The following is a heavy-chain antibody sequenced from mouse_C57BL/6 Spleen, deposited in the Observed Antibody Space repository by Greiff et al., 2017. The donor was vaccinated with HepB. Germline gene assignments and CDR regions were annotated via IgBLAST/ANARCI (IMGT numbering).Heavy chain of an antibody. CDR3: TRIYYYGSSYAWFAY. CDR1: GFNIKDYY. CDR2: IDPEDGDT. V-gene: IGHV14-1*01. Sequence: DVQLQESGAELVRPGASVKLSCTASGFNIKDYYMHWVKQRPEQGLEWIGRIDPEDGDTEYAPKFQGKATMTADTSSNTAYLQLSSLTSEDTAVYYCTRIYYYGSSYAWFAYWGQGTLVTVSA. D-gene: IGHD1-1*01. J-gene: IGHJ3*01.